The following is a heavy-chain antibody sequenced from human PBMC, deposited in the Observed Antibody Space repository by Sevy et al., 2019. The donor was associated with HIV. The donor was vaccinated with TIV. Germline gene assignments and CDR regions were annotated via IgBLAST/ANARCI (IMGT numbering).Heavy chain of an antibody. CDR2: ISAYNGNT. CDR1: GYTFTSYG. Sequence: ASVKVSCKASGYTFTSYGISWVRQAPGQGLEWMGWISAYNGNTNYAQKLQGRVTMTTDTSTSTAYMELRSLRSDDTAVYYCARDTGAVWGRYPIPGWFDPWGQGTLVTVS. J-gene: IGHJ5*02. D-gene: IGHD3-16*01. CDR3: ARDTGAVWGRYPIPGWFDP. V-gene: IGHV1-18*01.